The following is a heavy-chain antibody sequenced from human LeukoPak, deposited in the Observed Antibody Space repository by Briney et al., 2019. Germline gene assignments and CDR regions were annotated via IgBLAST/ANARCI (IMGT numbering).Heavy chain of an antibody. CDR3: ARSLGYCSSTSCYIYFDY. CDR1: GYSFTSYW. CDR2: IYSGDSDT. J-gene: IGHJ4*02. V-gene: IGHV5-51*01. D-gene: IGHD2-2*02. Sequence: GGSLKISCKGSGYSFTSYWIGWVRRMPGKGLEWMGIIYSGDSDTRYSPSFQGQVTISADKSISTAYLQWSSLKASDTAMYYCARSLGYCSSTSCYIYFDYWGQGTLVTVSS.